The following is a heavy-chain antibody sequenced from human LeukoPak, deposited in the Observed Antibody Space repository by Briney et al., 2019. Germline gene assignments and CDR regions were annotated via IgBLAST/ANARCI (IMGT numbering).Heavy chain of an antibody. J-gene: IGHJ1*01. V-gene: IGHV1-18*01. CDR3: ARDKAVTTELTQYFHH. Sequence: APVKVSCKASGYTFTNYGVSWVRQAPGQGLEWMGWISGYNGYTNYAQKFQFRVTMTTDTSTSTAYIELRSLTSDDTAVYYCARDKAVTTELTQYFHHWGQGTLVTVSS. D-gene: IGHD4-11*01. CDR2: ISGYNGYT. CDR1: GYTFTNYG.